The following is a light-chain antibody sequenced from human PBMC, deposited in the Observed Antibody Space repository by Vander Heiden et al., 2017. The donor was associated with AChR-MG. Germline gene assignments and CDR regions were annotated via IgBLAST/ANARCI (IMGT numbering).Light chain of an antibody. Sequence: DIQLIESPSFLSASVGDRVTITCRASQGISSYLAWYQQKPGKPPKLLIYAASTLQSGVPSRFSGSGSGTEFTLTISSLQPEDFATYHCQQLNSYPLTFGGGTKVEI. CDR3: QQLNSYPLT. V-gene: IGKV1-9*01. CDR1: QGISSY. J-gene: IGKJ4*01. CDR2: AAS.